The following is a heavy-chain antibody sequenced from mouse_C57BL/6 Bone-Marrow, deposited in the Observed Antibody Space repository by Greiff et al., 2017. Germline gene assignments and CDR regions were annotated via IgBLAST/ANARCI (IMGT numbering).Heavy chain of an antibody. D-gene: IGHD1-1*01. Sequence: EVKLVESGGGLVKPGGSLKLSCAASGFTFSDYGMHWVRQAPEKGLEWVAYISSGSSTIYYADTVKGRFTISRDNAKNNLFLQMTSLRSEDTAMYYCARSGTTVVARGDAMDYWGQGTSVTVSS. CDR2: ISSGSSTI. CDR1: GFTFSDYG. V-gene: IGHV5-17*01. CDR3: ARSGTTVVARGDAMDY. J-gene: IGHJ4*01.